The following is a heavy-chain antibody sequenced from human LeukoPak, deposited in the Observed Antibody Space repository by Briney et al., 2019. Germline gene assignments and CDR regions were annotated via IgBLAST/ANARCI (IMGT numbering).Heavy chain of an antibody. CDR3: ARGQLEHFDY. Sequence: GRSLRLSCAASGFTFSSYAMHWVRQAPGKGLEWVAVISYDGSNKYYADSVKGRFTISRDNSKKTLYLQMNRLRAEDTAVYYCARGQLEHFDYWGQGTLVTVSS. CDR1: GFTFSSYA. CDR2: ISYDGSNK. V-gene: IGHV3-30*01. J-gene: IGHJ4*02. D-gene: IGHD1-1*01.